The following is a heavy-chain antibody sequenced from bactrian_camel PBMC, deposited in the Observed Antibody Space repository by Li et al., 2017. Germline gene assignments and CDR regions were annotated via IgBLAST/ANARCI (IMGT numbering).Heavy chain of an antibody. CDR1: GFTFTTNY. J-gene: IGHJ4*01. CDR2: INGDGTIT. V-gene: IGHV3S5*01. D-gene: IGHD2*01. Sequence: HVQLVESGGGLVQPGGSLRLSCATSGFTFTTNYMNWVRQAPGKWLEWVSSINGDGTITDYLDSVKGRFTISQDKAKNAMYLQMNSLKAEDTAAYSRAVFGGGDCPISGYEGQGTQVTVS.